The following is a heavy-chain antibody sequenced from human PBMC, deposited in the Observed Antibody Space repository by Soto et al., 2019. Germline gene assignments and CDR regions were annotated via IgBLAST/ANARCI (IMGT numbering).Heavy chain of an antibody. D-gene: IGHD6-13*01. Sequence: EVQLEESGGDLVQPGGSLRLSCAASGFTLSAYWMTWVRQAPGKGLEWVANINRDGSKKSYLDSVRGRFTISRDNVRNTRYLQMDRLRADDTALYYCARDVSPGSSSLYLDAFDIWGQGTRVTVSS. CDR1: GFTLSAYW. V-gene: IGHV3-7*05. CDR2: INRDGSKK. J-gene: IGHJ3*02. CDR3: ARDVSPGSSSLYLDAFDI.